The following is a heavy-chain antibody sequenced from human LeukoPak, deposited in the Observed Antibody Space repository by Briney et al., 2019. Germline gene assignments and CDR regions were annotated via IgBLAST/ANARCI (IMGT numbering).Heavy chain of an antibody. Sequence: PGGSLRLSCAASGFTFSSYWMFWVRQAPGKGLVWVSRVNSDGTSTNYADSVKGRFTVSRDNAKNTLYLQMNSLRAEDTAVYYCVRDDDRPDNGLDYWGQGTLVTVSS. V-gene: IGHV3-74*01. D-gene: IGHD3-22*01. J-gene: IGHJ4*02. CDR1: GFTFSSYW. CDR2: VNSDGTST. CDR3: VRDDDRPDNGLDY.